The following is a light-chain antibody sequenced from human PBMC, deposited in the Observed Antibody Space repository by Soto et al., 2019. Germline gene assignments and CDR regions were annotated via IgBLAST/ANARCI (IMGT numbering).Light chain of an antibody. V-gene: IGKV3-15*01. Sequence: EIVMTQSPATLSVSPGERATLSCRASQSVSSNLAWYQQKPGQAPRLFIYGASTRATGIPARFSGSGSGTEFTLTISSLQSEDFAVYYCQQYNNWTPTFGQGTK. CDR1: QSVSSN. J-gene: IGKJ1*01. CDR2: GAS. CDR3: QQYNNWTPT.